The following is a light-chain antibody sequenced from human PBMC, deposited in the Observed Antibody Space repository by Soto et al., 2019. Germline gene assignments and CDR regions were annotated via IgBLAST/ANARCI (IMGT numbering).Light chain of an antibody. CDR2: GAS. V-gene: IGKV3-20*01. CDR1: QSVSSS. J-gene: IGKJ5*01. CDR3: QQYGSSPIT. Sequence: EIVMTKTPATLSVSPGEGATLSCRASQSVSSSLAWYQQKPGQAPRLLIYGASTRATGIPDRFSGSGSGIDFTLTISRLEREDFAVYYCQQYGSSPITFGQGTRLEIK.